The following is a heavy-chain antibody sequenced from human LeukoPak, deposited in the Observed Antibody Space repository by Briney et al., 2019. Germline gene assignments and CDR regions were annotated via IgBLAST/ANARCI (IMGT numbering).Heavy chain of an antibody. CDR2: IKQDGSEK. D-gene: IGHD3-10*01. CDR1: GFTFSSFW. V-gene: IGHV3-7*01. CDR3: ARCGDGLPCDFDF. Sequence: GGSLRLSCAASGFTFSSFWMSGVGQAPGKGLEGVANIKQDGSEKYYVDSVKGRFTISRDNTKNSLYLQMNSLRAEDTAVYYCARCGDGLPCDFDFWGQGTLVTVSS. J-gene: IGHJ4*02.